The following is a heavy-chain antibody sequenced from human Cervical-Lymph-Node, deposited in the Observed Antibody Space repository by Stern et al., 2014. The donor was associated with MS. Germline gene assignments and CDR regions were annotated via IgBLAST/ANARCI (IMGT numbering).Heavy chain of an antibody. J-gene: IGHJ4*02. CDR2: INPNTGAT. D-gene: IGHD3-10*01. V-gene: IGHV1-2*02. CDR1: GYSFSGYF. Sequence: QVQLMQSGAEAKKPGASVKVSCKTSGYSFSGYFMHWVRQAPGQGLEWMGWINPNTGATNYAQRFQGRVTMTRDTSTRAAYMELTRLTSDDTALYYCARAGPSSYGSGSYHSSAYWGQGTQVTVSS. CDR3: ARAGPSSYGSGSYHSSAY.